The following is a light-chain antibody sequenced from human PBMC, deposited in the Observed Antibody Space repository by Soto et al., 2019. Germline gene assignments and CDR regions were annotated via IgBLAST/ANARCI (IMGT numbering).Light chain of an antibody. CDR2: EVS. J-gene: IGLJ3*02. CDR1: SSDVGGYNY. Sequence: QSVLTQPASVSGSPGQSITISCTGTSSDVGGYNYVSWYQQHPGKAPKLMIYEVSNRPSGVSNRFSGSKSGNTASLTISGLQAEDEADYYCCSYAHTSRVFGGGTKVTVL. CDR3: CSYAHTSRV. V-gene: IGLV2-14*01.